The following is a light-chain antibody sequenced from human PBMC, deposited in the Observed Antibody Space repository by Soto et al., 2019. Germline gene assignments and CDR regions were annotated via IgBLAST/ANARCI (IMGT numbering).Light chain of an antibody. CDR3: HQLQRSPRT. Sequence: TVFTPSPSPRSSIPSARGTLYCRARQYINTSFAWYQHRPGQAPRLLIYQTSIRAAGIPARFSASGSGTDFTLTISSVQPEDFAIYYCHQLQRSPRTFGQGTKVDIK. CDR2: QTS. V-gene: IGKV3-11*01. CDR1: QYINTS. J-gene: IGKJ1*01.